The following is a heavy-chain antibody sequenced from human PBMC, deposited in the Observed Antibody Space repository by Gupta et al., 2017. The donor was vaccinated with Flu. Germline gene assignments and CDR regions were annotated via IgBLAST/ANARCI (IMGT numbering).Heavy chain of an antibody. V-gene: IGHV3-23*01. Sequence: ISIINHNGQSTHYADSVKGRFTISRDDSKSTLYLQMNNLGVEDTAVYYCASRGWNRISSFDSWGQGTLVTVSS. D-gene: IGHD6-19*01. J-gene: IGHJ4*02. CDR3: ASRGWNRISSFDS. CDR2: INHNGQST.